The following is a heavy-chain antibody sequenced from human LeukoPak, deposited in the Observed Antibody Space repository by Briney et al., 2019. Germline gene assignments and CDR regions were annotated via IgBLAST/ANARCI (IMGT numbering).Heavy chain of an antibody. D-gene: IGHD4-17*01. CDR1: GFTFSSYG. CDR3: AKGRGAMVTTFDY. V-gene: IGHV3-33*06. Sequence: PGGSLRLSCAASGFTFSSYGMHWVRQAPGKGLEWVAVIWYDGSNKYYADSVKGRFTISRDNSKNTLYLQMNSLRAEDTAIYYCAKGRGAMVTTFDYWGQGTLVTVSS. CDR2: IWYDGSNK. J-gene: IGHJ4*02.